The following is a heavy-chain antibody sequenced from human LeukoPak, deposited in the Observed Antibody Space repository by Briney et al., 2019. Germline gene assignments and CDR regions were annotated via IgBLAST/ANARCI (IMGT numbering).Heavy chain of an antibody. CDR2: INHSGST. J-gene: IGHJ4*02. Sequence: SETLSLTCAVYGGSFSGYYWSWIRQPPGKGLEWIGEINHSGSTNYNPSLESRVTISVDTSKNQVLLRLNSVTAADTAVYFCARGGYSFYNFWGQGTLVTVSS. CDR3: ARGGYSFYNF. D-gene: IGHD5-12*01. V-gene: IGHV4-34*01. CDR1: GGSFSGYY.